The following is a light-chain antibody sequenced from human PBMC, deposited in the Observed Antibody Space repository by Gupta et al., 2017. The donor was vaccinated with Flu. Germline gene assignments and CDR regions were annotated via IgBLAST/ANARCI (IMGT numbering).Light chain of an antibody. V-gene: IGKV3-20*01. CDR2: GAS. CDR1: QSVTGGY. CDR3: QRYSKSSTMYT. J-gene: IGKJ2*01. Sequence: LSLSPGERATLTCSASQSVTGGYLDWYQQKPGQTHRLLIYGASIRATGIPDRYRVSGSGSEFALTLSILEPEDYAVYDCQRYSKSSTMYTFGQGTKLEIK.